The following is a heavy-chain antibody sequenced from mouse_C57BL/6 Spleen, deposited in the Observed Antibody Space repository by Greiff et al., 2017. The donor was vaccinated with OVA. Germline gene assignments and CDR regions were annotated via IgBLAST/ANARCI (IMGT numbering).Heavy chain of an antibody. CDR2: IYPGDGDT. V-gene: IGHV1-80*01. CDR1: GYAFSSYW. CDR3: ARSSNGNYVDY. D-gene: IGHD2-1*01. J-gene: IGHJ2*01. Sequence: QVQLQQSGAELVKPGASVKISCKASGYAFSSYWMNWVKQRPGQGLEWIGQIYPGDGDTNYNGKFKGKATLTADKSSSTAYMQLSSLTCEDSAVDFCARSSNGNYVDYWGQGTTLTVSS.